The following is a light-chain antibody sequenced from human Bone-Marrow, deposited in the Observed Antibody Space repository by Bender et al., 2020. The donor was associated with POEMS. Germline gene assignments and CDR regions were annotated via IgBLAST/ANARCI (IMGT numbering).Light chain of an antibody. CDR1: SSDVGGYNL. CDR3: SSYTSSSTYV. V-gene: IGLV2-14*02. J-gene: IGLJ1*01. CDR2: AGT. Sequence: QSALTQPASVSGSPGQSITISCTGTSSDVGGYNLVSWYQQHPGKGPQLIIYAGTTRPSGISNRFSGTKSGNTASLTISGLQAEDEADYYCSSYTSSSTYVFGSGTKVTVL.